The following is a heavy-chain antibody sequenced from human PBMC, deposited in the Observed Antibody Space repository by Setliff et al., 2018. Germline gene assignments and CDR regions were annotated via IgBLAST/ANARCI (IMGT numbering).Heavy chain of an antibody. D-gene: IGHD3-22*01. J-gene: IGHJ4*02. CDR2: IYHSGST. Sequence: PSETLSLTCAVSGYSIGSGYYWGWIRQPPGKGLEWIGSIYHSGSTYYNPSLKSRVTISVDTSKNQFSLKLSSVTAADTAVYYCARQPEGGYYDSSGYYGMAPYYFDYWGQGTLVTVSS. CDR1: GYSIGSGYY. V-gene: IGHV4-38-2*01. CDR3: ARQPEGGYYDSSGYYGMAPYYFDY.